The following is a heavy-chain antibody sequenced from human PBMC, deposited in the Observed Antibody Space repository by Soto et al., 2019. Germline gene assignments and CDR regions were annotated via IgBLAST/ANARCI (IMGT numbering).Heavy chain of an antibody. D-gene: IGHD3-9*01. Sequence: QITLKESGPTLVKPTQTLTLTCTFSGFSLSTSGVGVGWIRQPPGKALEWLALIYWDDDKRYSPSLKSRLTITKEPYKPQVVLTMTNMDPVDTVTYYCAHTRHLRYFDQLWGQGTLVTVSS. J-gene: IGHJ4*02. CDR1: GFSLSTSGVG. V-gene: IGHV2-5*02. CDR2: IYWDDDK. CDR3: AHTRHLRYFDQL.